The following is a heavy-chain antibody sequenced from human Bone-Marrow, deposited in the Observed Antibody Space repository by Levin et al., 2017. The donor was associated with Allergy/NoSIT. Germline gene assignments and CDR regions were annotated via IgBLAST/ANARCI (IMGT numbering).Heavy chain of an antibody. D-gene: IGHD2/OR15-2a*01. CDR3: ARVSEASLYPSFDY. CDR1: GFTFSTYS. V-gene: IGHV3-48*02. Sequence: GESLKISCAASGFTFSTYSMNWVRQAPGKGLEWVSYVSYTDNTVYYADSVQGRFTISRDNAKSSLYLQMNSLRDEDTAVYYCARVSEASLYPSFDYWGQGTLVTVSS. CDR2: VSYTDNTV. J-gene: IGHJ4*02.